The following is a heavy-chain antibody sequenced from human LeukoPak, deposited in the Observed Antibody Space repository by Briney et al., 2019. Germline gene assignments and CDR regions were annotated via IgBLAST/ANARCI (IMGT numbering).Heavy chain of an antibody. CDR2: IYYSGST. CDR1: GGSISSYY. CDR3: ERHNSGALDV. Sequence: PSETLSLTCTVSGGSISSYYWSWIRQPPGKGLEWIGYIYYSGSTNYNPSLKSRVTISVDTSKNQFSLRLSSVTAADTAVYYCERHNSGALDVWGQGTTVTVSS. D-gene: IGHD3-10*01. J-gene: IGHJ6*02. V-gene: IGHV4-59*08.